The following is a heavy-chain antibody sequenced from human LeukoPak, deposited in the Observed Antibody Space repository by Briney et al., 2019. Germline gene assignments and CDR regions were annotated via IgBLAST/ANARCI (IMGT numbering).Heavy chain of an antibody. D-gene: IGHD3-10*01. V-gene: IGHV4-39*01. CDR1: GGSISSYY. J-gene: IGHJ4*02. CDR3: ARRYYGSGSSSDY. Sequence: PSETLSLTCTVSGGSISSYYWGWIRQPPGKGLEWIGSIYYSGSTYYNPSLKSRVTISVDTSKNQFSLKLSSVTAADTAVYYCARRYYGSGSSSDYWGQGTLVTVSS. CDR2: IYYSGST.